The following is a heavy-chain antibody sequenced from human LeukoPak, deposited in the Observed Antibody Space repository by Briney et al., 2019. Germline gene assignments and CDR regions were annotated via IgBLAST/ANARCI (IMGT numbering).Heavy chain of an antibody. D-gene: IGHD1-1*01. CDR2: MNPNSGNT. CDR1: GYTFTSYD. J-gene: IGHJ4*02. V-gene: IGHV1-8*01. CDR3: ATSDGTWSYFDY. Sequence: GASVKVSCKASGYTFTSYDINWVRQATGQGLEWMGWMNPNSGNTGYAQKFQGRVTMTRNTSISTAYMELSSLRSEDTAVYYCATSDGTWSYFDYWGQGTLVTVSS.